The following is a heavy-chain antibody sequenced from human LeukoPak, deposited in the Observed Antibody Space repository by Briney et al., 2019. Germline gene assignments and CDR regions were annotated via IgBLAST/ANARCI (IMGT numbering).Heavy chain of an antibody. Sequence: GGSLRLSCAASGFTFSSYAMSWVRQAPGMGLEWVSSIGSSGDITYYADSVKGRFTISRDNSKNTLYLQMNSLRAEDTAVYYCARDIDNGDYMVYWGQGTLVTVSS. V-gene: IGHV3-23*01. CDR1: GFTFSSYA. J-gene: IGHJ4*02. D-gene: IGHD4-17*01. CDR3: ARDIDNGDYMVY. CDR2: IGSSGDIT.